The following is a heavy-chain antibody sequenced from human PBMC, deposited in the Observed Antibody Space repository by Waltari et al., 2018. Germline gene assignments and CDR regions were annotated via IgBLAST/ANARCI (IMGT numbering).Heavy chain of an antibody. CDR2: IYHSGST. CDR3: AREKGGIVLMVYATSPFDY. Sequence: QVQLQESGPGLVKPSETLSLTCTVSGYSISSGYSWGWTRQPQGKGREWIGSIYHSGSTYYNPSLKSRVTISVETSKNQFSLKLSSVTAADTAVYYCAREKGGIVLMVYATSPFDYWGQGTLVTVSS. D-gene: IGHD2-8*01. V-gene: IGHV4-38-2*02. J-gene: IGHJ4*02. CDR1: GYSISSGYS.